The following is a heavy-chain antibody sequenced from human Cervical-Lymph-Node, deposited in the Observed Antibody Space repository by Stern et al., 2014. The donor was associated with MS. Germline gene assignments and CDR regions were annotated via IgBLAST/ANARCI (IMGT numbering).Heavy chain of an antibody. CDR1: GYLFDDYW. CDR2: LFPRDSNT. J-gene: IGHJ4*02. CDR3: ARSPATPSGYDRFDY. V-gene: IGHV5-51*03. D-gene: IGHD5-12*01. Sequence: EMQLVESGAEVKKPGESLKISCEASGYLFDDYWIGWVRQMSGRGLELVAILFPRDSNTRYSPSVQGQVTISADKSISTAHLQCSSLKASDPAMYYCARSPATPSGYDRFDYWGQGALVTVSS.